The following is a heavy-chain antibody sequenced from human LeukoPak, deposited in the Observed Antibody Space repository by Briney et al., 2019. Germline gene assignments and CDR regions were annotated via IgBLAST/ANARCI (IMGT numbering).Heavy chain of an antibody. CDR3: ARDARMDYYYYYYMDV. V-gene: IGHV3-66*02. Sequence: GGSLRLSCAASGFTVSSNYMSWVRQAPGKGLEWVSVIYSGGSTYYADSVKGRFTISRDNFKNTLYLQMNSLRAEDTAVYYCARDARMDYYYYYYMDVWGKGTTVTVSS. J-gene: IGHJ6*03. CDR2: IYSGGST. D-gene: IGHD2-8*01. CDR1: GFTVSSNY.